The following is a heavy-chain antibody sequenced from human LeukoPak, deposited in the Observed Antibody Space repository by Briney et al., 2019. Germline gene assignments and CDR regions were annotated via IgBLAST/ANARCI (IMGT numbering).Heavy chain of an antibody. CDR3: ARAVYYSNYLGY. J-gene: IGHJ4*01. Sequence: PGGSLRLSCAASGFTFSSYWMHWVRQAPGKGPVWVSRINSDGSSTNYADSVKGRFTIPRDNAKNTLYLQMNSLRAEDTAMYYCARAVYYSNYLGYWGQGTLVTVSS. D-gene: IGHD3-10*01. CDR1: GFTFSSYW. CDR2: INSDGSST. V-gene: IGHV3-74*01.